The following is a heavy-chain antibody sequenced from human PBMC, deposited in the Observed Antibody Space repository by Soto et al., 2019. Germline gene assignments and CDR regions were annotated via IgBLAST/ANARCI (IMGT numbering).Heavy chain of an antibody. V-gene: IGHV4-59*01. CDR2: IYYSGSP. CDR3: ASRLTLAPPTGDAFNL. CDR1: SGSIITYY. Sequence: QVQLQESGPGLVKPSETLSLTCTVSSGSIITYYWSWIRQPPGQGLEWIGFIYYSGSPHYNSFLKSRVTMSVDMSRQQLSIKLTSVTAADTAVYYCASRLTLAPPTGDAFNLWGQGIMVTVSS. D-gene: IGHD3-9*01. J-gene: IGHJ3*01.